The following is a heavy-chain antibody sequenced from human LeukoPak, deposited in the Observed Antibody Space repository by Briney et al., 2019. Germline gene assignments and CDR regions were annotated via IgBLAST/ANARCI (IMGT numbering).Heavy chain of an antibody. D-gene: IGHD6-6*01. CDR3: ARIGYSSSSYDY. J-gene: IGHJ4*02. Sequence: GGSLRLSCAASGFTFTNYWMTWVRQAPGKGLEWVANIKEDGTTKYYVDSVKGRFTISRANAKNSVYLQISSLRVEDTAVYYCARIGYSSSSYDYWGQGTLVTVSS. CDR2: IKEDGTTK. V-gene: IGHV3-7*01. CDR1: GFTFTNYW.